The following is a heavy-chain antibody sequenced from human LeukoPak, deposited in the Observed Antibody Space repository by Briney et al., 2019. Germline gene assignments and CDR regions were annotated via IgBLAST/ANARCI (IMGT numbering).Heavy chain of an antibody. CDR2: INPNSGGT. V-gene: IGHV1-2*02. CDR1: GYTFTGYY. D-gene: IGHD3-16*01. CDR3: ARVTLRGDAFDI. J-gene: IGHJ3*02. Sequence: ASVKVSCKASGYTFTGYYMHWVRQAPGQGLEWVGWINPNSGGTNYAQKFQGRVTMTRDTSISTAYMELSRLRSDDTAVYYCARVTLRGDAFDIWGQGTMVTVSS.